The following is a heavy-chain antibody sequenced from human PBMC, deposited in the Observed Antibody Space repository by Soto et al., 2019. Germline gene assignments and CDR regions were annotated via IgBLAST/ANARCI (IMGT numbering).Heavy chain of an antibody. Sequence: SETLSLTCAVYGGSFSGYYWSWIRQPPGKGLEWIGEINHSGSTNYNPSLKSRVTISVDTSKNQFSLKLSSVTAADTAVYYCARGTLGLLAAAGKAVFDYWGQGTLVTVSS. CDR3: ARGTLGLLAAAGKAVFDY. J-gene: IGHJ4*02. D-gene: IGHD6-13*01. CDR1: GGSFSGYY. V-gene: IGHV4-34*01. CDR2: INHSGST.